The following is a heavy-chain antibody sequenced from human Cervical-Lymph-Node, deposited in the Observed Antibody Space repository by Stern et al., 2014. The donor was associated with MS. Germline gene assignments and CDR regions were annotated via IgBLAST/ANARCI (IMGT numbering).Heavy chain of an antibody. CDR1: GFTFSSYA. V-gene: IGHV3-30*01. CDR2: ISYDGSNK. J-gene: IGHJ3*02. D-gene: IGHD2-15*01. Sequence: QVQLVQSGGGVVQPGRSLRLSCAASGFTFSSYAMHWVRQAPGKGLEWVAVISYDGSNKYYADSVKGRFTISRDNSKNTLYLQMNSLRAEDTAVYYCARDIGILAAFDIWGQGTMVTVSS. CDR3: ARDIGILAAFDI.